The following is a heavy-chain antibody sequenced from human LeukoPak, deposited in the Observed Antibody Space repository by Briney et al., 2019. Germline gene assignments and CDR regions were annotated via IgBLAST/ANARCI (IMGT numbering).Heavy chain of an antibody. CDR2: IDSGGST. CDR3: ARSTVVTGRYYYYYTDV. Sequence: GGSLRLSRGASWFTVSINYMSWVRQAPGEWREWVSVIDSGGSTYYADSVKGRFTISRDNSRNTLYLQMNSLRAEDTAVYYCARSTVVTGRYYYYYTDVGGKGTSVSVPS. V-gene: IGHV3-53*01. J-gene: IGHJ6*03. D-gene: IGHD4-23*01. CDR1: WFTVSINY.